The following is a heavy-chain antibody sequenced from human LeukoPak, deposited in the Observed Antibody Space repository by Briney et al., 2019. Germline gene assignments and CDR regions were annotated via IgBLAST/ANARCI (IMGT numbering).Heavy chain of an antibody. D-gene: IGHD6-13*01. Sequence: GESLKISCKGSGYSFSTYWIGWVRQMPGKGLEWMGIIYPGDSDTRYSPSFQGQVTISADKSISTAYLQWSSLKASDTAMYYCTRQEGSMRAQADSWGQGTLVTVSS. CDR2: IYPGDSDT. V-gene: IGHV5-51*01. CDR3: TRQEGSMRAQADS. J-gene: IGHJ4*02. CDR1: GYSFSTYW.